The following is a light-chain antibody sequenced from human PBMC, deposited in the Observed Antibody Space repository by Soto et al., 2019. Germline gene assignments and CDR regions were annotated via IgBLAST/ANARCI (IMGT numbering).Light chain of an antibody. CDR2: DAS. V-gene: IGKV3-11*01. CDR1: QNVSTY. J-gene: IGKJ3*01. CDR3: QQRTNWLT. Sequence: EIVLTQSPATLSLSPGERVTLSCRASQNVSTYLAWYQQKPGQAPRLLIYDASDRATGLPARFSGSGSGTDFTITISSPEPEDSAVYYCQQRTNWLTFGPGTKVYIK.